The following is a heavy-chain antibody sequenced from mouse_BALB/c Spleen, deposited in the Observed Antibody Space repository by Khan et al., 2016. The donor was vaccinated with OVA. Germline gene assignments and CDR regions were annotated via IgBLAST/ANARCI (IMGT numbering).Heavy chain of an antibody. CDR1: GYTFTSYW. J-gene: IGHJ4*01. V-gene: IGHV1S41*01. Sequence: DLVKPGASVKLSCKASGYTFTSYWINWIKQRPGQGLEWIGRISPGSGSTSYNEKFKGKATLTVDKSSSRPYIQLSSLSSEDSAVYFCARSNYYGSSLYAMDHEGQGTSGTVSS. D-gene: IGHD1-1*01. CDR3: ARSNYYGSSLYAMDH. CDR2: ISPGSGST.